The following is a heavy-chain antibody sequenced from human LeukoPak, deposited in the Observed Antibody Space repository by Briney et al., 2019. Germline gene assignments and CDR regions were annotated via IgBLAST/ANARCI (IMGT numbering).Heavy chain of an antibody. D-gene: IGHD3-9*01. J-gene: IGHJ5*02. Sequence: SETLSLTCTVSGGSISYYYWTWIRQSPGKGLEWIGQIYYTGSTYYNPSLKRRVTISVDTSRNQFSLNLTSVTAADTAVYHCARGGTYNDILSSDPWGQGTLVTVSS. CDR2: IYYTGST. V-gene: IGHV4-59*01. CDR1: GGSISYYY. CDR3: ARGGTYNDILSSDP.